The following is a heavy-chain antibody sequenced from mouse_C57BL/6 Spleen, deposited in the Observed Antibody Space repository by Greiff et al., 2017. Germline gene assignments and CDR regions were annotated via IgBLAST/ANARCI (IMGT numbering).Heavy chain of an antibody. CDR3: ARSSDYSSAFDY. V-gene: IGHV1-55*01. J-gene: IGHJ2*01. CDR1: GYTFTSYW. D-gene: IGHD3-2*02. Sequence: VQLQQPGAELVKPGASVKMSCKASGYTFTSYWITWVKQRPGQGLEWIGDIYPGSGSTNYNEKFKSKATLTVDTSSSTAYMQLSSLTSEDSAFYYCARSSDYSSAFDYWGQGTTLTVSS. CDR2: IYPGSGST.